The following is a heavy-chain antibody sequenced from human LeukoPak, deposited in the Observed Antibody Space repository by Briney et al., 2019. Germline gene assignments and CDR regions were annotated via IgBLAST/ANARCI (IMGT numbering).Heavy chain of an antibody. V-gene: IGHV4-61*02. J-gene: IGHJ3*02. CDR3: ASLGGFAI. CDR2: FYITGGT. Sequence: SETLSLTCTVSGDSISSGSYYWNWIRQPAGKGLEWIGRFYITGGTNYNPSLKSRVTISVDTSKNQFSLKLTSVTATDTAVYYCASLGGFAIWGQGTVVTVSS. CDR1: GDSISSGSYY.